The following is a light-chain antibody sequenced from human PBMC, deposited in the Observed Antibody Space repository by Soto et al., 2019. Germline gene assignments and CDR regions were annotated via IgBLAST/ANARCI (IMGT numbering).Light chain of an antibody. CDR3: QQYGGSPT. CDR2: AAS. J-gene: IGKJ5*01. CDR1: QSVRSNY. Sequence: EIVLTQSPGTLSLSPGERATLSCRASQSVRSNYLAWYQQKPGQPPRRLIYAASSRPTGIPDRFTGSGSGTDFTLTISRLEPEDFAVYYCQQYGGSPTFGEGTRLEIK. V-gene: IGKV3-20*01.